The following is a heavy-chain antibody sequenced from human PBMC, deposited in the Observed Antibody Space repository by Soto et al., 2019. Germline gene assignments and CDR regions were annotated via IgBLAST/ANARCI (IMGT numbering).Heavy chain of an antibody. CDR1: GFTISTYA. CDR2: VTGSGSQI. Sequence: PGGSLRLSCAASGFTISTYAMTWVRQAPGKGLECVSGVTGSGSQIYYADSVKGRFTISKDNSKNTLYLQMSSLREEDTALYYCAKDAVYRDGLSLMDSWGQGTLVTVSS. V-gene: IGHV3-23*01. CDR3: AKDAVYRDGLSLMDS. J-gene: IGHJ5*02. D-gene: IGHD3-16*01.